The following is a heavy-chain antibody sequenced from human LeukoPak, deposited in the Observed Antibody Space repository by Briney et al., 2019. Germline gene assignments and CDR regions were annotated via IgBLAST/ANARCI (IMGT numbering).Heavy chain of an antibody. CDR1: GFTFSSYW. CDR3: ARAPQIGFSGFDKNY. Sequence: GGSLRLSCAASGFTFSSYWMSWVRQAPGKGLEWVANIKQDGSEEYYVDSVKGRFTISRDNAKNTVYLQMNSLRADDTAVYFCARAPQIGFSGFDKNYWGQGTLVTVSS. J-gene: IGHJ4*02. V-gene: IGHV3-7*01. D-gene: IGHD5-12*01. CDR2: IKQDGSEE.